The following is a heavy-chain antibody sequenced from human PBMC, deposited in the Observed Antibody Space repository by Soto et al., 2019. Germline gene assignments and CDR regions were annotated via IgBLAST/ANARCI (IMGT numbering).Heavy chain of an antibody. CDR2: TIPMLGMS. D-gene: IGHD3-10*01. J-gene: IGHJ4*02. Sequence: QVQLVQSGAEVKKPGSSVRVSCKASEDTFNSYTINWVRQAPGQGLQWMGRTIPMLGMSNYALKFQGRVTITADKFTTTAHMEVRRLKSDHPGGEYWAAGYGSGSRAFDFWGQGTQVPVSS. CDR1: EDTFNSYT. V-gene: IGHV1-69*02. CDR3: AAGYGSGSRAFDF.